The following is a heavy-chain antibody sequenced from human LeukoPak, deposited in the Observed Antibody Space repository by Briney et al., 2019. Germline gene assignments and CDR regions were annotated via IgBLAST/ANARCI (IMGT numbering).Heavy chain of an antibody. CDR2: IYSGGSI. V-gene: IGHV3-53*01. Sequence: GGSLRLSCAASGFTVSSNYMSWVRQAPGKGLEWVSVIYSGGSIYYADSVKGRFTISRDNSKNTLYLQMNSLRAEDTAVYYCAKGSYDYVLDYWGQGTLVTVSS. CDR1: GFTVSSNY. J-gene: IGHJ4*02. D-gene: IGHD3-16*01. CDR3: AKGSYDYVLDY.